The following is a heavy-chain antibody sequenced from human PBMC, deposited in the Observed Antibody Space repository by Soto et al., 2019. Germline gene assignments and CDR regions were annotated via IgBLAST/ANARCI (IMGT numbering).Heavy chain of an antibody. J-gene: IGHJ5*02. CDR1: GGTFSSYT. CDR2: IIPILGIA. Sequence: GASVKVSWKASGGTFSSYTISWVRQAPGQGLEWMGRIIPILGIANYAQKFQGRVTITADKSTSTAYMELSSLRSEDTAVYYCARDGGIVVVPPPKENWIHPPGQATLVSGSS. D-gene: IGHD2-2*01. CDR3: ARDGGIVVVPPPKENWIHP. V-gene: IGHV1-69*04.